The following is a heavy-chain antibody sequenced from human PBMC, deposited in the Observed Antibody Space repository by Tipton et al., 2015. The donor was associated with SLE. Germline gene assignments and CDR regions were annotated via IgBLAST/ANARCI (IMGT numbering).Heavy chain of an antibody. D-gene: IGHD2-2*02. J-gene: IGHJ4*02. Sequence: SLRLSCAASGFMFSSFAMHWVRQAPGKGLEWVAGIWFDGSNKYYAGSVKGRFTISRDNSLDTLDLQMNSLRVEDTAVYYCARRGGGYTHLHNDYWGQGTLVAASS. CDR3: ARRGGGYTHLHNDY. CDR1: GFMFSSFA. V-gene: IGHV3-33*01. CDR2: IWFDGSNK.